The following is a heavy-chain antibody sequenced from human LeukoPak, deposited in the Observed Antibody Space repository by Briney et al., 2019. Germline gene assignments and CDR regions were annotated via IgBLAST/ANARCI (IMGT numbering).Heavy chain of an antibody. D-gene: IGHD6-19*01. CDR1: GFMFHDYA. V-gene: IGHV3-43*02. CDR3: ARESESSGWYDY. J-gene: IGHJ4*02. CDR2: ISGDGGST. Sequence: GGSLRLSCGAPGFMFHDYAIHGVRQAPGKGLEGVSLISGDGGSTFYADSVKGRFTISRDNSKNSLYLQMNSLRSDDTALYYCARESESSGWYDYWGQGTLVTVSS.